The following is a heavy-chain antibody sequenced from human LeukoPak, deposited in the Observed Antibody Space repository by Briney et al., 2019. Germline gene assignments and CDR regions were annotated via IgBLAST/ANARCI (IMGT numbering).Heavy chain of an antibody. D-gene: IGHD5-12*01. CDR2: ISYDGSNK. V-gene: IGHV3-30*18. CDR3: AKGGGGYEEDFDY. Sequence: GGSLRLSCAASGFTFSSYGMHWVCQAPGKGLEWVAVISYDGSNKYYADSVKGRLTISRDNSENTLYLQMNSLRAEDTAVYYCAKGGGGYEEDFDYWGQGTLVTVSS. J-gene: IGHJ4*02. CDR1: GFTFSSYG.